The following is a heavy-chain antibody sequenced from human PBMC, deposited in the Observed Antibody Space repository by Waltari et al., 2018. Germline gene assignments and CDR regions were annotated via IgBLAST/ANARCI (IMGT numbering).Heavy chain of an antibody. CDR1: GVTFRTAW. V-gene: IGHV3-15*01. J-gene: IGHJ4*02. Sequence: EVRLVESGGGLVEPGGSLRLSCAGSGVTFRTAWMHWARQAPGKGLEWIGRIKSWVSGGTTEYGAPVKGRFTISRDDSKDTVYLQMNSLKTEDTGVYYCGDFTAFDYWGQGSLVIVSS. D-gene: IGHD2-8*02. CDR3: GDFTAFDY. CDR2: IKSWVSGGTT.